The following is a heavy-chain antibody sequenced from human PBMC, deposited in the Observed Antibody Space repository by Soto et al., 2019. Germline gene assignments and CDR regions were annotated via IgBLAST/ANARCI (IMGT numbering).Heavy chain of an antibody. CDR1: GLTFSQYW. Sequence: GGSLRLSCAASGLTFSQYWMHWVRQAPGQGLVWVSRISDDGTITDYADSVKGRFTVSRDNARNTHSLQMNSLGSEDTAVYFCATAVDYDFWSGTTHYGMDVWGQGTTVTVSS. CDR3: ATAVDYDFWSGTTHYGMDV. J-gene: IGHJ6*02. V-gene: IGHV3-74*01. CDR2: ISDDGTIT. D-gene: IGHD3-3*01.